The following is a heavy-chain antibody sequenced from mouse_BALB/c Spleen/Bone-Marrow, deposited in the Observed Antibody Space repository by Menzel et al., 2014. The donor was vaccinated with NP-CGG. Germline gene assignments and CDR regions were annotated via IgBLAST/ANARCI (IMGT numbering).Heavy chain of an antibody. CDR3: ARSDGNYYYAMDY. Sequence: EVMLVESGGGLVQPGGSRKLSCAASGFTFSSFGMHWVRQAPEKGLEWVAYISSGSSTIYYADTVKGRFTISRDNPKNTLSLQMTSLRSEDTGMYYCARSDGNYYYAMDYWGQGTSVTVSS. D-gene: IGHD2-1*01. V-gene: IGHV5-17*02. CDR2: ISSGSSTI. CDR1: GFTFSSFG. J-gene: IGHJ4*01.